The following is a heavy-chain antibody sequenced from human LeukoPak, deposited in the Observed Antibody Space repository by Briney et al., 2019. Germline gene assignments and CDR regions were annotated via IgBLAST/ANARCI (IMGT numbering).Heavy chain of an antibody. V-gene: IGHV1-2*06. CDR2: INPSSGGT. CDR1: GYTFTGYY. D-gene: IGHD3-10*01. CDR3: ARGPSGSDY. Sequence: GALVKVSCKVSGYTFTGYYLHWLRQAPGQGLEWMGRINPSSGGTNYAQKFQGRVTMTRDTSINTAYMALSSLRSDDTAVYYCARGPSGSDYWGQGTLVTVSS. J-gene: IGHJ4*02.